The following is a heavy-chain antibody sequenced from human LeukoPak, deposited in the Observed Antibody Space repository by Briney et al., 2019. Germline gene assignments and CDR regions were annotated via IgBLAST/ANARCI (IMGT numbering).Heavy chain of an antibody. CDR3: ASATVTPFDY. D-gene: IGHD4-17*01. Sequence: SETLSLTCTVSGGSISSGSYYWSWIRQPAGKGLEWIGRIYTSGSTNYNPSLKSRVTISVDTSKNQFSLKLSSVTAADTAVYYCASATVTPFDYWGQGTLVTVSS. V-gene: IGHV4-61*02. CDR2: IYTSGST. CDR1: GGSISSGSYY. J-gene: IGHJ4*02.